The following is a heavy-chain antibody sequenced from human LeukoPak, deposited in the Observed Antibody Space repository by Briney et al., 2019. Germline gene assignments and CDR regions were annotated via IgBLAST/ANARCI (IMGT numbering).Heavy chain of an antibody. CDR2: IYHSGST. CDR3: ARLNWFDP. V-gene: IGHV4-39*07. CDR1: GGSISSSSYY. J-gene: IGHJ5*02. Sequence: SETLSLTCTVSGGSISSSSYYWGWIRQPPGKGLEWIGEIYHSGSTNYNPSLKSRVTISVDKSKNQFSLKLSSVTAADTAVYYCARLNWFDPWGQGTLVTVSS.